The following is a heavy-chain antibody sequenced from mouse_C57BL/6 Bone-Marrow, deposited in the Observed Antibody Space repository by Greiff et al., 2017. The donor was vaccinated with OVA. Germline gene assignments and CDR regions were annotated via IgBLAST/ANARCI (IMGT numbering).Heavy chain of an antibody. Sequence: EVNLVESGGGLVQPGGSLKLSCAASGFTFSDYYMYWVRQTPEKRLEWVAYISNGGGSTYYPDTVKGRFTISRDNAKHTLYLQMSRLTSEGTAIYYCAREVTTVEKYAMYYWGERDSDTASS. J-gene: IGHJ4*01. CDR1: GFTFSDYY. CDR2: ISNGGGST. V-gene: IGHV5-12*01. CDR3: AREVTTVEKYAMYY. D-gene: IGHD1-1*01.